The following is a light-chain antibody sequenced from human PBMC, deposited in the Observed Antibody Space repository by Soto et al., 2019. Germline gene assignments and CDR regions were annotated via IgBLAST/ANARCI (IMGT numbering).Light chain of an antibody. CDR1: QDIKKY. CDR3: QQYDNSPLT. J-gene: IGKJ3*01. Sequence: DLQMTQSPSSLPASVGDRVIITCQASQDIKKYLNWYQQKPGKAPKLLIYETSNLETGVPSRFSGSGSGTDFTFTISTLQSEDLATYYCQQYDNSPLTFGPGTKVDIK. CDR2: ETS. V-gene: IGKV1-33*01.